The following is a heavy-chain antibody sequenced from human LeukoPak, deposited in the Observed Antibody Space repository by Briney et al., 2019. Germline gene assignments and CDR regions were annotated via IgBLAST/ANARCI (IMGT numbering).Heavy chain of an antibody. CDR1: GYSFTSYW. J-gene: IGHJ4*02. CDR2: IYPGDSDT. D-gene: IGHD2-2*01. V-gene: IGHV5-51*01. CDR3: ARTTIGYCSSTSCYVFDF. Sequence: GESLKISCKGAGYSFTSYWIGWVRQMPGKGLEWMGIIYPGDSDTRYSPSCQGQVTISADKSISTAYLQWSSLKASDTAMYYCARTTIGYCSSTSCYVFDFWGQGTLVTVSS.